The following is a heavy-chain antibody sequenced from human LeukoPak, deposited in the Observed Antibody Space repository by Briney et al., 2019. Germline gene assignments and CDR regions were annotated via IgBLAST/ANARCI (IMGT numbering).Heavy chain of an antibody. CDR3: ARASGSYWWFDS. CDR2: VNPNSGDT. J-gene: IGHJ5*01. D-gene: IGHD1-26*01. CDR1: GDIFTRHY. V-gene: IGHV1-2*02. Sequence: ASVKVSCKASGDIFTRHYMHWVRQAPGQGLEWMGCVNPNSGDTNYAQKFQGSVTMTRDTSISTVYMELSRLRSDDTAVYYCARASGSYWWFDSWGQGTLVTVSS.